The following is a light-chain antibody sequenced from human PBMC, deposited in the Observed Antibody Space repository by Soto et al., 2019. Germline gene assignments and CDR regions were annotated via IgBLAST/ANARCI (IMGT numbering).Light chain of an antibody. Sequence: EIVLTQSPCTLSLSPGERVTLSCRASPSVSSSYLAWYQQKPGQAPSLLFYGASRRATGIPDRFSGGQSGTDFTLTVSRLEPEDFAVYFCQHYGSSPYTFGQGTKLEI. J-gene: IGKJ2*01. CDR1: PSVSSSY. V-gene: IGKV3-20*01. CDR3: QHYGSSPYT. CDR2: GAS.